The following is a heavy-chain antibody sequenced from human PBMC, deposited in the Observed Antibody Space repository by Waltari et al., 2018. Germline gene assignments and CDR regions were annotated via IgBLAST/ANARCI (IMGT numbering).Heavy chain of an antibody. J-gene: IGHJ1*01. CDR1: GGYNSGFY. CDR3: ARHDPIAVAGREYFEF. V-gene: IGHV4-59*08. CDR2: IYGGSGST. Sequence: QVQMQESGAGVVKPSETLSLNCSVYGGYNSGFYWSCICQARRKGLEWIGYIYGGSGSTSYNPSLKSRVTISVDTSKKQFSLKLRSVTAADTAVYYCARHDPIAVAGREYFEFWGQGALVTVSS. D-gene: IGHD6-19*01.